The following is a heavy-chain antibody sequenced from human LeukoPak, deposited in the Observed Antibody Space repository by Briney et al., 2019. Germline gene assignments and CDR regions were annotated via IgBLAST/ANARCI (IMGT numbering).Heavy chain of an antibody. CDR1: GFTFSDYY. V-gene: IGHV3-11*01. CDR2: ISGSGGSI. J-gene: IGHJ5*02. Sequence: GGSLRLSCAASGFTFSDYYITWIRQAPGKGLEWVSSISGSGGSIYYADSVKGRFTISRDNAKNSLYLQMHSLRAEDTAVYYCARDYYDSGSYGWFDPWGQGTLVTVSS. CDR3: ARDYYDSGSYGWFDP. D-gene: IGHD3-10*01.